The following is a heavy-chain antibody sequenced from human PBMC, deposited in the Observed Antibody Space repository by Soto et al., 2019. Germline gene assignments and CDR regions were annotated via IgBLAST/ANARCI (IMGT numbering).Heavy chain of an antibody. Sequence: EAQLVESGGGLVQPGGSLRLSCAASGFTFSDHYMDWVRQAPGKGLEWVGRIRNKANSYTTEYAASVKGRFTISRDDSKNSLYLQMNSLKTEDTAVYYCARGHRAFDIWGQGTVATVSS. CDR1: GFTFSDHY. V-gene: IGHV3-72*01. CDR3: ARGHRAFDI. CDR2: IRNKANSYTT. J-gene: IGHJ3*02.